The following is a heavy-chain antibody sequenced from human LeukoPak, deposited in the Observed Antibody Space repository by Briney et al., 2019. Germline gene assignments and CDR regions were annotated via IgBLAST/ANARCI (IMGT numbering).Heavy chain of an antibody. Sequence: GGSLRLSCAASGFTFSSYSINWVRQAPGKGLEWVSAISGSGGSTYYADSVKGRFTISRDNSKNTLYLQMNSLRAEDTAVYYCAKVGGATPVDYWGQGTLVTVSS. CDR1: GFTFSSYS. J-gene: IGHJ4*02. CDR3: AKVGGATPVDY. V-gene: IGHV3-23*01. D-gene: IGHD1-26*01. CDR2: ISGSGGST.